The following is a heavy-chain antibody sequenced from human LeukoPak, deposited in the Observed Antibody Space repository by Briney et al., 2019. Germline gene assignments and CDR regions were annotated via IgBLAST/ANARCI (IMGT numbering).Heavy chain of an antibody. CDR2: INHSGST. J-gene: IGHJ6*02. D-gene: IGHD2-15*01. CDR1: GGSFSGYY. CDR3: ARGGGSCYSCYYYYGMDV. V-gene: IGHV4-34*01. Sequence: PSETLSLTCAVYGGSFSGYYWSWIRQPPGKGLEWIGEINHSGSTNYNPALKSRVTISVDTSKHQFSLKLSSVTAADTAVYYCARGGGSCYSCYYYYGMDVWGQGTTVTVSS.